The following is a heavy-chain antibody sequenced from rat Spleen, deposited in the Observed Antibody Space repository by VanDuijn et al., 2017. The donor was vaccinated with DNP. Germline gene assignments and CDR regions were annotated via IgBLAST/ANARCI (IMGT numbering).Heavy chain of an antibody. Sequence: EVQLVETGGGLVQPGRSLKLSCGASGFTFSDYWMYWIRQAPGKGLEWVAGINIDGGGTYYLDSVKGRFIISRDNAENTVYLQMNSLRSEDTATYYCAGNYFDGSFYYPFAYWGQGTLVTVSS. CDR2: INIDGGGT. J-gene: IGHJ3*01. V-gene: IGHV5-58*01. D-gene: IGHD1-12*02. CDR1: GFTFSDYW. CDR3: AGNYFDGSFYYPFAY.